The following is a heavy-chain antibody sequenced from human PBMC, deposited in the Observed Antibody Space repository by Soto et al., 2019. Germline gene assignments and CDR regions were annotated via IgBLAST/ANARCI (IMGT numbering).Heavy chain of an antibody. CDR2: ISSTTNYI. J-gene: IGHJ4*02. CDR3: ARESEDLASNFDY. CDR1: GFTYTRYS. V-gene: IGHV3-21*06. Sequence: GGSLRLSCAASGFTYTRYSMNWVRQAPGKGLEWVSSISSTTNYIYYGDSMKGRFTISRDNAKNSLYLEMNSLRAEDTAVYYCARESEDLASNFDYWGQGTLVTVSS.